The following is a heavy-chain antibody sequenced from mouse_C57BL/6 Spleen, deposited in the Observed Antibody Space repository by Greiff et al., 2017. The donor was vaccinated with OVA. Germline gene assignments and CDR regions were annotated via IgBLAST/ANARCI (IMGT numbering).Heavy chain of an antibody. D-gene: IGHD1-1*01. CDR1: GFSLSTSGMG. J-gene: IGHJ1*03. Sequence: QVTLKVCGPGLLQSSQTLSLTCSFSGFSLSTSGMGVSWLRQPSGKGLEWLAHLYWDDDKRYNPSLKTRLTISKDTSRNQVFLKITSVDTADTATYYCARNYYGSSYVSWYFDVWGTGTTVTVSS. CDR2: LYWDDDK. V-gene: IGHV8-12*01. CDR3: ARNYYGSSYVSWYFDV.